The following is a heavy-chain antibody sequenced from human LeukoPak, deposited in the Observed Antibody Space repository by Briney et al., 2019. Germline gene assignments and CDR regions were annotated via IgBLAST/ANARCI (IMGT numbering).Heavy chain of an antibody. J-gene: IGHJ4*02. CDR1: GGSISSSNW. CDR3: AREVVAAAEVDY. D-gene: IGHD6-13*01. CDR2: IYYSGST. V-gene: IGHV4-4*02. Sequence: SETLSLTCAVSGGSISSSNWWSWVRQPPGKGLEWIGYIYYSGSTSYNPSLKSRVTISIDTSKSQFSLKLSSVTAADTAVYYCAREVVAAAEVDYWGQGTLVTVSS.